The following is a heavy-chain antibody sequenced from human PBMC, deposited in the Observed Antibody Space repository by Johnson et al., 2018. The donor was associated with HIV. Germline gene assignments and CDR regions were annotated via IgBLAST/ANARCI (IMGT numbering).Heavy chain of an antibody. CDR2: INWNGGST. CDR1: GFTVSSNY. V-gene: IGHV3-20*04. J-gene: IGHJ3*02. Sequence: VQLVESGGRLVKPGGSLRLSCAASGFTVSSNYMSWVRQAPGKGLEWVSGINWNGGSTGYADSVKGRFTISRDNAKNSLYLQMNSLRAEDTAVYYCARGGQLVLDAFDIWGQGTMVTVSS. D-gene: IGHD6-6*01. CDR3: ARGGQLVLDAFDI.